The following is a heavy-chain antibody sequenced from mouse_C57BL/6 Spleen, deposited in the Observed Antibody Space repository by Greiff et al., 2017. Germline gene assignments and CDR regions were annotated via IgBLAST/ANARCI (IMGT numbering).Heavy chain of an antibody. V-gene: IGHV1-78*01. Sequence: QVQLQQSDAELVKPGASVKISCTVSGYTFTDHTIHWMKQRPEQGLEWIGYIYPRDGSTKYNEKFKGKATFTADKSSSTAYIQINSLTSEDSAVYFCARIDSSVSYAMDYWGQGTSVTVSS. J-gene: IGHJ4*01. CDR2: IYPRDGST. CDR3: ARIDSSVSYAMDY. CDR1: GYTFTDHT. D-gene: IGHD3-2*02.